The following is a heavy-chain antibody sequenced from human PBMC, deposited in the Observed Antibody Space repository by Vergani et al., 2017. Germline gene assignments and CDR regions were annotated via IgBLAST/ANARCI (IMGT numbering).Heavy chain of an antibody. CDR1: GGSISSSSYY. J-gene: IGHJ4*02. Sequence: QLQLQESGPGLVKPSETLSLTCTVSGGSISSSSYYWCWIRQPPGKGLEWIGSIYYSGSTYYNPSLKSRVTISVDTSKNQFSLKLSSVTAADTAVYYCARASIAAAGGDFDYWGQGTLVTVSS. CDR3: ARASIAAAGGDFDY. CDR2: IYYSGST. D-gene: IGHD6-13*01. V-gene: IGHV4-39*01.